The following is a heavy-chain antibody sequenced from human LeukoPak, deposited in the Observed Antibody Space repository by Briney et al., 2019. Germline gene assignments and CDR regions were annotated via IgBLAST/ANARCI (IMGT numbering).Heavy chain of an antibody. D-gene: IGHD4/OR15-4a*01. Sequence: GGSLRLSCAASGFTFMSYAMNWVRQAPGKGPEWVSSISGSGGSTYYAGSVRGRFTISRDNSKNMLYLQMNSLRAEDTAVYYCARGPMVVPPYYFDDWGQGTLVTVSS. J-gene: IGHJ4*02. CDR3: ARGPMVVPPYYFDD. CDR1: GFTFMSYA. CDR2: ISGSGGST. V-gene: IGHV3-23*01.